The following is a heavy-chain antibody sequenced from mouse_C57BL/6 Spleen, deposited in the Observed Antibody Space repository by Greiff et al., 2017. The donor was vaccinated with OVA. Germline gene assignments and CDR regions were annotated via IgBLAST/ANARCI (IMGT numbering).Heavy chain of an antibody. J-gene: IGHJ2*01. Sequence: QVHVKQPGAELVKPGASVKLSCKASGYTFTSYWMHWVKQRPGQGLEWIGMIHPNSGSTNYNEKFKSKATLTVDKSSSTAYMQLSSLTSEDSAVYYCARSRDYGYYFDYWGQGTTLTVSS. D-gene: IGHD1-1*01. CDR2: IHPNSGST. CDR1: GYTFTSYW. V-gene: IGHV1-64*01. CDR3: ARSRDYGYYFDY.